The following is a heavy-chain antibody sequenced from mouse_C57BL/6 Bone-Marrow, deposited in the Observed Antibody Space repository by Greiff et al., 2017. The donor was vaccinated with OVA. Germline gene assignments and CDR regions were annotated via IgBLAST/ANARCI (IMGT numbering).Heavy chain of an antibody. J-gene: IGHJ2*01. Sequence: VQVVESGAELARPGASVKLSCKASGYTFTSYGISWVKQRTGQGLEWIGEINPRSGNTYYNEKFKGKATLTADKSSSTAYMELRSLTSEDSAVYFCARKDYGRPYYFDYWGQGTTLTVSS. CDR1: GYTFTSYG. CDR2: INPRSGNT. V-gene: IGHV1-81*01. D-gene: IGHD1-1*01. CDR3: ARKDYGRPYYFDY.